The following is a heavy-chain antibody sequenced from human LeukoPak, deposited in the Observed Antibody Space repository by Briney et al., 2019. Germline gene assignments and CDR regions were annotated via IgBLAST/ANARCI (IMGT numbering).Heavy chain of an antibody. J-gene: IGHJ4*02. V-gene: IGHV3-23*01. CDR3: AKHRVVGPYYLDC. CDR1: GXTFSNYA. D-gene: IGHD3-22*01. Sequence: GGSLRLSCAASGXTFSNYAMGWVRQAPGKGLEWVSSISGGGDTTYYADSVKGRFTISRDNSKNSLYLRMNSLRAEDTAVYFCAKHRVVGPYYLDCWGEGGLVT. CDR2: ISGGGDTT.